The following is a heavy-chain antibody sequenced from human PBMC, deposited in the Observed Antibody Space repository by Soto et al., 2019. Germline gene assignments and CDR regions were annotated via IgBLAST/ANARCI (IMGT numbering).Heavy chain of an antibody. Sequence: ASVKVSCKASGGTFSSYAISWVRQAPGQGLEWMGGIIPIFSTANYAQKFQGRVTITADKSTSTAYMELSSLRSEDTAVYYCARKKRSGYSFLDWGQATLGTVSS. CDR3: ARKKRSGYSFLD. CDR2: IIPIFSTA. D-gene: IGHD3-22*01. V-gene: IGHV1-69*06. CDR1: GGTFSSYA. J-gene: IGHJ4*02.